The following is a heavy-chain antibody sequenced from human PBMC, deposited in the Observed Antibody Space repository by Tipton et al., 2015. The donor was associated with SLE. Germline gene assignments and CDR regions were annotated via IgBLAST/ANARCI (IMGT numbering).Heavy chain of an antibody. J-gene: IGHJ3*02. CDR1: GFAFSSYW. V-gene: IGHV4-31*02. Sequence: LRLSCAASGFAFSSYWMTWVRQHPGKGLEWIGYIYYSGSTYYNPSLKSRVTISVDTSKNQFSLKLSSVTAADTAVYYCARGAAEGAFDIWGQGTMVTVSS. D-gene: IGHD6-13*01. CDR2: IYYSGST. CDR3: ARGAAEGAFDI.